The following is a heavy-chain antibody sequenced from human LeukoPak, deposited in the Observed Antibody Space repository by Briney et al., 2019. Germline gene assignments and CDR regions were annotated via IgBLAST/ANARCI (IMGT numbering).Heavy chain of an antibody. CDR3: ARTRGKTPFDY. J-gene: IGHJ4*02. CDR1: GGSISSYY. V-gene: IGHV4-59*01. D-gene: IGHD3-10*01. Sequence: SETLSLTCTVSGGSISSYYWSWIRQPPGKGLEWIGYIYYSGSTNYNPSLKSRVTISVDTSKNQLSLKLSSVTAADTAVYYCARTRGKTPFDYWGQGTLVTVSS. CDR2: IYYSGST.